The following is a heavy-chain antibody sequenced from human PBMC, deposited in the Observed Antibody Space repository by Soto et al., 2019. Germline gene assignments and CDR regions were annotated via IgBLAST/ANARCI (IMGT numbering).Heavy chain of an antibody. CDR1: GFIFRSYT. D-gene: IGHD1-26*01. V-gene: IGHV3-30-3*01. Sequence: LRLSCAASGFIFRSYTMHWVRQAPGKGLEWLGVITYDGSNQYYADSVKGRFTISRDNSRDMLYLQMNSLRPDDTALYYCVRAPSGSYPEFDYWGQGTLVTVSS. J-gene: IGHJ4*02. CDR2: ITYDGSNQ. CDR3: VRAPSGSYPEFDY.